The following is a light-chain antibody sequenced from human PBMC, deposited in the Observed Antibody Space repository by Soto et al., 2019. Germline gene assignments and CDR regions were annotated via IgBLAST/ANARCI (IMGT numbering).Light chain of an antibody. Sequence: DIQLTQSPSSLSASVEDRITITCRASQSISTYLNWYQQKPGEAPTLLVYDSSTLQSGVPSRFSGSGFGAEFTLTVSSLQPEDFATYYCQQSYSNPTWTFGQGTKVEIK. CDR1: QSISTY. CDR2: DSS. J-gene: IGKJ1*01. V-gene: IGKV1-39*01. CDR3: QQSYSNPTWT.